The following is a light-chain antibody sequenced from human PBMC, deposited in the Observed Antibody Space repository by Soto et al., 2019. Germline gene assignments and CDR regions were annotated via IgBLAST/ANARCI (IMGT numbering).Light chain of an antibody. CDR3: QQYNNRPPQT. V-gene: IGKV3-15*01. J-gene: IGKJ1*01. CDR2: GAS. Sequence: EIVMTQSPATLSVSPGEGATLSCRASQSVTSNLAWYHQKPGQAPRLLIYGASTRATGIPARFSGSGSGTEFTLTISSLQSEDLAVYYCQQYNNRPPQTFGQGTKVDIK. CDR1: QSVTSN.